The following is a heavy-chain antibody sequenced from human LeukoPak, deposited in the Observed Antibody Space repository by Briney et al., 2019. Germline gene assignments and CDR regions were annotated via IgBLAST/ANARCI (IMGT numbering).Heavy chain of an antibody. Sequence: GRSLRLSCAASGFTFDDYAMHWVRQAPGKGLEWVSGIIWNTGSVGYADSAKGRFTISRDNAKNSLYLQMNSLRVEDTAFYYCAKHGGSGWTAHYSYGLDVWGQGTTVTVSS. V-gene: IGHV3-9*01. J-gene: IGHJ6*02. CDR1: GFTFDDYA. CDR3: AKHGGSGWTAHYSYGLDV. CDR2: IIWNTGSV. D-gene: IGHD6-19*01.